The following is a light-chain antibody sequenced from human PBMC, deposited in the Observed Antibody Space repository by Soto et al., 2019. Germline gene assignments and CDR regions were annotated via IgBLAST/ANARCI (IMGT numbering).Light chain of an antibody. CDR3: QVRTNWSIA. CDR2: GAS. Sequence: EIVLTQSPGTLSLSPGDRATLYCRASQSVSSSNLAWYQQKRGQSPRLLIYGASNRATGIPARFSGTGSGTDFTLTINNLEPEDFAVYYCQVRTNWSIAFGRGTRLEIK. CDR1: QSVSSSN. J-gene: IGKJ5*01. V-gene: IGKV3D-20*02.